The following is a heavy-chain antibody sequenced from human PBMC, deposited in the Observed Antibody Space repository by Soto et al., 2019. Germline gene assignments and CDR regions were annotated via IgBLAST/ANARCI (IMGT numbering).Heavy chain of an antibody. CDR3: VRGASLNFDY. J-gene: IGHJ4*02. V-gene: IGHV3-20*03. Sequence: PGGSLRLSYAAAGFTFSDFSMSRIRQAPGKGLEWVSGVSGSGSSTYYADSVKGRFTISRDNAKNSLYLQMNSLRAEDTAFYYCVRGASLNFDYWGQGTLVTVSS. CDR1: GFTFSDFS. D-gene: IGHD1-26*01. CDR2: VSGSGSST.